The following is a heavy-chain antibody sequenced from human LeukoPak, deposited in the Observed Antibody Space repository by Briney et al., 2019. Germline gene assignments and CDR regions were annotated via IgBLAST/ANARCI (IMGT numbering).Heavy chain of an antibody. CDR3: ARRRVTNAFDI. J-gene: IGHJ3*02. V-gene: IGHV1-2*02. D-gene: IGHD3-10*01. CDR2: TNSNSGGI. Sequence: GASVKVSCKASGYTFTDYYMHWVRQAPGQGLEWVGWTNSNSGGINYAQKFQGKVTMTRDTSISTAYMELSRLRSDDTAMYYCARRRVTNAFDIWGQGTMVTVSS. CDR1: GYTFTDYY.